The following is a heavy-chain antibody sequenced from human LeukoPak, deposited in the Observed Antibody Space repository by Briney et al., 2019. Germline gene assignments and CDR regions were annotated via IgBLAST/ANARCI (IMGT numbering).Heavy chain of an antibody. CDR2: INPSGGST. CDR3: ARLLDYYDTTGYYLGGAQGWFDP. CDR1: GYTFTSYY. D-gene: IGHD3-22*01. Sequence: GASVKVSCKASGYTFTSYYVHWVRQAPGQGLEWMGVINPSGGSTSYALKFQGRVTLTRDTSTSTLYMELSSLRSEDTAVYYCARLLDYYDTTGYYLGGAQGWFDPWGQGTLVTVSS. V-gene: IGHV1-46*01. J-gene: IGHJ5*02.